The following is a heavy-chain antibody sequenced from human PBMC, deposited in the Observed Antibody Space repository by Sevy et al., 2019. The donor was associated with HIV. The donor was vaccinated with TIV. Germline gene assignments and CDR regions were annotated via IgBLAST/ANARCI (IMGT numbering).Heavy chain of an antibody. CDR3: ARGGGNGWYYFDY. Sequence: ASVKVSCKASGGIFKTYGFSWVRQAPGQGPEWVGGIIPILGTTNYAQKFQDRVTISADEYTKTVRMELRNLRSEDTGVYYCARGGGNGWYYFDYWGQETLVTVSS. V-gene: IGHV1-69*13. D-gene: IGHD6-19*01. CDR2: IIPILGTT. CDR1: GGIFKTYG. J-gene: IGHJ4*02.